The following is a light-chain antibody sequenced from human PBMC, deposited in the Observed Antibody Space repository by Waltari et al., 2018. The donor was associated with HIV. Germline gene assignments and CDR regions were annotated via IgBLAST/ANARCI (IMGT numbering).Light chain of an antibody. CDR1: RSNIGRHS. J-gene: IGLJ2*01. Sequence: QSVLTQPPSASGTPGQRVTISGSGSRSNIGRHSVYWYQQLPGTAPKLLLSRNHQRPSGVPDLFSGSKSGTSASLAVSGLRSEDEGDYYCAAWDDGLSGVVFGGGTKLTVL. V-gene: IGLV1-47*01. CDR3: AAWDDGLSGVV. CDR2: RNH.